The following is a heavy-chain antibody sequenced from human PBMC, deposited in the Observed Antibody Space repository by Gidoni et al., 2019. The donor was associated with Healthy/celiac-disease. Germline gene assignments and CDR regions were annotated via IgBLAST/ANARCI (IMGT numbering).Heavy chain of an antibody. CDR2: ISGSGGST. V-gene: IGHV3-23*01. Sequence: EVQLLESGGGLVQPGGSLRPSCSASGFTFSSYAMSWVGQAPGKGLEWVSAISGSGGSTYYADSVKGRFTISRDNSKNTLYLQMNSLRAEDTAVYYCARDRVAVADTFDYWGQGTLVTVSS. CDR1: GFTFSSYA. CDR3: ARDRVAVADTFDY. D-gene: IGHD6-19*01. J-gene: IGHJ4*02.